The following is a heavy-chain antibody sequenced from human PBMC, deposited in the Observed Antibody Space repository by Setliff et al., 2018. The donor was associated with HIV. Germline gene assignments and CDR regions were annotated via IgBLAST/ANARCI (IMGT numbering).Heavy chain of an antibody. CDR1: GYSFSSYW. V-gene: IGHV5-51*01. CDR3: ARPTNYYYGMDV. J-gene: IGHJ6*02. Sequence: PGESLKISCKGSGYSFSSYWIGWVRQMPGKGLEWMGIIYPGDSDTRYSPSFKGQVTISADKSTSTAYLQWSSLKASDTAIYYCARPTNYYYGMDVWVPETLLVTVSS. CDR2: IYPGDSDT.